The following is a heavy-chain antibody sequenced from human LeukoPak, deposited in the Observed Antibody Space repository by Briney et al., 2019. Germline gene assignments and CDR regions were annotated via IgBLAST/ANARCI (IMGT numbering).Heavy chain of an antibody. D-gene: IGHD6-13*01. CDR3: ARVGRSSSWYVSYYYYYYMDV. Sequence: SETLSLTCTVSGGSINNYYWNWIRQPPGKELEWIGYIYYRGGTNYNPSLKSRVTISVDTSKNQFSLKLSSVTAADTAVYYCARVGRSSSWYVSYYYYYYMDVWGKGTTVTVSS. J-gene: IGHJ6*03. V-gene: IGHV4-59*01. CDR2: IYYRGGT. CDR1: GGSINNYY.